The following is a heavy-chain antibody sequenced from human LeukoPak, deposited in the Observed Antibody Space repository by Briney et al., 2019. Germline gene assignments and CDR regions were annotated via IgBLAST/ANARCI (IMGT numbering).Heavy chain of an antibody. D-gene: IGHD2-15*01. CDR3: ARDGGDCGGGSCYQDY. V-gene: IGHV3-33*01. CDR2: IWYDGSNK. Sequence: PGGSLRLSCAASGFTFSSYGMHWVRQAPGKGLEWVAVIWYDGSNKYYADSVKGRFTISRDNSKNTLYLQMNSLRAEDTAVYYFARDGGDCGGGSCYQDYGGQGPRFTVS. CDR1: GFTFSSYG. J-gene: IGHJ4*02.